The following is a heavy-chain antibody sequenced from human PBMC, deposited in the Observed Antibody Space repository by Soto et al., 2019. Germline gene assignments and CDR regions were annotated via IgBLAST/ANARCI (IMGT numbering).Heavy chain of an antibody. V-gene: IGHV3-21*06. D-gene: IGHD4-4*01. CDR1: GFAFSTYS. CDR3: ARDGINNYNEFYFDS. CDR2: ISGSGNYT. Sequence: EVQLVESGGGLVKPGGSLKLSCAASGFAFSTYSMSWVRQAPGKGLEWVSSISGSGNYTHYADFLRGRFTISRDNANTSLFLQMDSLRDEDTAVYYCARDGINNYNEFYFDSWGQGTVVTVSS. J-gene: IGHJ4*02.